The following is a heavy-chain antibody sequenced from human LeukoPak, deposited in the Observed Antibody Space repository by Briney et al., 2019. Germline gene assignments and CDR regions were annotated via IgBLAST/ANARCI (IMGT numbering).Heavy chain of an antibody. D-gene: IGHD5-18*01. CDR1: GLTFSDFW. J-gene: IGHJ4*02. CDR3: ATGHSYGYDY. CDR2: VKGDGRTT. V-gene: IGHV3-74*01. Sequence: GGSLTLSCAASGLTFSDFWMHWVRQPPGKGLVWVALVKGDGRTTIYADSVKGRFTISRDNAKNTLYLQMNSLRADDSGVYYCATGHSYGYDYWGQGVLVTVSS.